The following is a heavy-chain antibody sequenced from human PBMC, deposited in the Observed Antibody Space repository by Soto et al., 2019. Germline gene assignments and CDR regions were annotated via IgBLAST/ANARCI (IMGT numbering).Heavy chain of an antibody. D-gene: IGHD3-22*01. Sequence: GSLRLSCAASGFTFSSYSMNWVRQAPGKGLEWVSYISSSSSTIYYADSVKGRFTISRDNAKNSLYLQMNSLRDEDTAVYYCARSRGTMIVVVPDAFDIWGQGAMVTVSS. J-gene: IGHJ3*02. CDR3: ARSRGTMIVVVPDAFDI. CDR2: ISSSSSTI. V-gene: IGHV3-48*02. CDR1: GFTFSSYS.